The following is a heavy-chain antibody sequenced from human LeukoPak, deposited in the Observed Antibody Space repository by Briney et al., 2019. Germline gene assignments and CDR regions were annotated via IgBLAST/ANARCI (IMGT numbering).Heavy chain of an antibody. J-gene: IGHJ4*02. CDR1: GVSFSGYY. D-gene: IGHD2-15*01. CDR2: INHSGST. Sequence: PSETLSLTCAVYGVSFSGYYWSWIRQPPGKGLEWIGEINHSGSTNYNPSLKSRVTISVDTSKNQLSLKLSSVTAADTAVYYCASLGTYCSGGSCYSFDYWGQGTLVTVS. V-gene: IGHV4-34*01. CDR3: ASLGTYCSGGSCYSFDY.